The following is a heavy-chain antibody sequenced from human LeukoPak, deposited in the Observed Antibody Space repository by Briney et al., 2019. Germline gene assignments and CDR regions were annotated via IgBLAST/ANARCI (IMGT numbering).Heavy chain of an antibody. CDR2: IRSKAYGGTT. Sequence: QSGGSLRLSCTASGFTFGDYAMSWVRQAPGKGLEWVGFIRSKAYGGTTEYAASVKGRFTISRDDSKSIAYLQMNSLKTEDTAVYYCTRAIPFDAFDIWGQGTMVIVSS. CDR1: GFTFGDYA. J-gene: IGHJ3*02. V-gene: IGHV3-49*04. CDR3: TRAIPFDAFDI.